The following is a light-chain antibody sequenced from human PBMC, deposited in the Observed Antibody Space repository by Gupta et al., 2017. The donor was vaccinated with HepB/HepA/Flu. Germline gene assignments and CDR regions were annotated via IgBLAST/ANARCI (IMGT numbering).Light chain of an antibody. J-gene: IGKJ2*01. CDR1: QSISSY. Sequence: DIQMTQSPSSLSASVGDRVTITCRESQSISSYLNWYQQKPGKAPKLLIYAASSLQSGVPSRFSGSGSGTDFTLTISSLQPEDFATHYCQQSYSTPLMYTFGQGTKLEIK. V-gene: IGKV1-39*01. CDR3: QQSYSTPLMYT. CDR2: AAS.